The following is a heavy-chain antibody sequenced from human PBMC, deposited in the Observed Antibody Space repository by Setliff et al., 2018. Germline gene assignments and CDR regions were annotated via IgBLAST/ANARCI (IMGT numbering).Heavy chain of an antibody. V-gene: IGHV4-30-4*01. CDR1: GGSIRSGNDL. Sequence: SETLSLTCTVSGGSIRSGNDLWSWLRQSPGKGLEWIAYISAYTGRAYYNPSLQSRAALSADTSKSQFSLRLTSVTAADTAVYYCAREVIGPVSSDAFDIWGQGRMVTVS. J-gene: IGHJ3*02. CDR2: ISAYTGRA. D-gene: IGHD4-4*01. CDR3: AREVIGPVSSDAFDI.